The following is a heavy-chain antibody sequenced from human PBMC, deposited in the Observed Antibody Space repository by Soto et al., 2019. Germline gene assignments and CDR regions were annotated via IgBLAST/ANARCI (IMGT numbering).Heavy chain of an antibody. Sequence: GESLKISCAASGFTFSSYSMNWVRQAPGKGLEWVSSISSSSSYIYYADSVKGRFTISRDNAKNSLYLQMNSLRAEDTAVYYCARDYHKRVQLWLEDYYYYMDVWGKGTTVTVSS. J-gene: IGHJ6*03. CDR1: GFTFSSYS. CDR3: ARDYHKRVQLWLEDYYYYMDV. V-gene: IGHV3-21*01. D-gene: IGHD5-18*01. CDR2: ISSSSSYI.